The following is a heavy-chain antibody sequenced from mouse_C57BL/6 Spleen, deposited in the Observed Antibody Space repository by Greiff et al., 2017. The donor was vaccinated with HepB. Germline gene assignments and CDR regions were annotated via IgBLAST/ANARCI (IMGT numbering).Heavy chain of an antibody. Sequence: QVQLQQPGAELVRPGSSVKLSCKASGYTFTSYWMDWVKQRPGQGLEWIGNIYPSDSETHYNQKFKDKATLTVDKSSSTAYMQLSSLTSEDSAVYYCAVWLRRYAMDYWGQGPSVTVSS. CDR2: IYPSDSET. CDR1: GYTFTSYW. J-gene: IGHJ4*01. D-gene: IGHD2-2*01. V-gene: IGHV1-61*01. CDR3: AVWLRRYAMDY.